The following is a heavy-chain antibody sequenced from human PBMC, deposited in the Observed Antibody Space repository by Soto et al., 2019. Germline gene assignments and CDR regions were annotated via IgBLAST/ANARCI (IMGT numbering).Heavy chain of an antibody. D-gene: IGHD2-2*01. J-gene: IGHJ5*02. CDR1: GGSISSGDYY. V-gene: IGHV4-30-4*01. Sequence: LSLTCTVSGGSISSGDYYWSWIRQPPGKGLEWIGYIYYSGSTYYNPSLKSRVTISVDTSKNQFSLKLSSVTAADTAVYYCAREQSVPATLNWFDPWGQGTLVTVSS. CDR2: IYYSGST. CDR3: AREQSVPATLNWFDP.